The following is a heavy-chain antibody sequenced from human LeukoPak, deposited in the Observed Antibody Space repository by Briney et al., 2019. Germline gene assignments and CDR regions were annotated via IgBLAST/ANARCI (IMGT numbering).Heavy chain of an antibody. CDR1: NVSISSGSHY. J-gene: IGHJ4*02. CDR3: ASDHXGWLGLGY. V-gene: IGHV4-61*02. Sequence: SETLSLTCTVSNVSISSGSHYWNWIRQPAGKGLEWIGRIYAGGRSNYNPSLRSRVTISVDTSKNQFSLRLSSVTATDTGVYYCASDHXGWLGLGYWGQGTLVSVSS. D-gene: IGHD6-19*01. CDR2: IYAGGRS.